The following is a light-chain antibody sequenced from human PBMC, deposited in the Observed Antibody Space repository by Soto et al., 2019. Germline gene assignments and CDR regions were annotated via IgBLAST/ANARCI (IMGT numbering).Light chain of an antibody. Sequence: LTQPASVSGSPGQSITISCTGTSGDVGGYNYVSWYQQHPGKAPKLLIYEVSNRPSGVSNRFSGSKSGNTASLTISGLQAEDEADYYCTSYTSSSSLYVFGTGTKVTAL. J-gene: IGLJ1*01. CDR2: EVS. CDR3: TSYTSSSSLYV. CDR1: SGDVGGYNY. V-gene: IGLV2-14*01.